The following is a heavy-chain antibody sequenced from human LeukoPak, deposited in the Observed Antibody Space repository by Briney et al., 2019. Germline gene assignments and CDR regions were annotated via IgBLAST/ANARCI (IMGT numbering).Heavy chain of an antibody. CDR1: GGSISSSSYY. J-gene: IGHJ5*02. CDR3: ASSLPVPARWSNWFDP. V-gene: IGHV4-39*01. CDR2: IYYSGST. Sequence: PSETLSLTCTVSGGSISSSSYYWGWIRQPPGKGLEWIGSIYYSGSTYYNPSLKSRVTISVDTSKNQFSLKLSSVTAADTAVYYCASSLPVPARWSNWFDPWGQGTLVTVSS. D-gene: IGHD2-2*01.